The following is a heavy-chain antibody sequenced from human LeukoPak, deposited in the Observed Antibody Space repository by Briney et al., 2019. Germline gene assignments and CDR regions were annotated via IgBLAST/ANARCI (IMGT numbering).Heavy chain of an antibody. CDR3: AKDGPPPQWSPKPGD. Sequence: PGGSLRLSCAASGFTFSSYAMSWVRQAPGKGLEWVSAMSGSGGSKYYADSVKGRFTISRDNSKNTLYLQMNSLRAEDTAVYYCAKDGPPPQWSPKPGDWGQGTLATVSS. CDR2: MSGSGGSK. J-gene: IGHJ4*02. CDR1: GFTFSSYA. V-gene: IGHV3-23*01. D-gene: IGHD2-15*01.